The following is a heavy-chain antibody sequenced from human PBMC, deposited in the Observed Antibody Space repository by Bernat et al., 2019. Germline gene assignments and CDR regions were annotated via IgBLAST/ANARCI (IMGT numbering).Heavy chain of an antibody. CDR3: ARDYYGSGSYYPYDAFDI. J-gene: IGHJ3*02. D-gene: IGHD3-10*01. Sequence: QVQLVESGGGVVQPGRSLRLSCAASGFTFSSYAMHWVRQAPGKGLEWVAVISYDGSNKYYADSVKGRFTISRDNSKNTLYLQMNSLRAEDTGVYYCARDYYGSGSYYPYDAFDIWGQGTMVTVSS. CDR1: GFTFSSYA. V-gene: IGHV3-30-3*01. CDR2: ISYDGSNK.